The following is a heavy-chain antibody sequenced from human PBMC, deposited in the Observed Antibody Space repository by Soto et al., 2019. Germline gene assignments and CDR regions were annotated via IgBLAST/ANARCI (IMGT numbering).Heavy chain of an antibody. J-gene: IGHJ6*02. CDR2: IIPIFGTA. CDR1: GGTFSSYA. V-gene: IGHV1-69*13. Sequence: SVKVSCKASGGTFSSYAISWVRQAPGQGLEWMGGIIPIFGTAHYAQKFQGRVTITADESTSTAYMELSSLRSEDTAVYYCARIRGYCSSTSCYPSLYYYYGMDVWGQGTKVTVSS. D-gene: IGHD2-2*01. CDR3: ARIRGYCSSTSCYPSLYYYYGMDV.